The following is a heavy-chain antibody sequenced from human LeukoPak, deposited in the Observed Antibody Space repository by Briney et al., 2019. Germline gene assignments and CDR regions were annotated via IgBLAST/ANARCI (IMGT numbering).Heavy chain of an antibody. CDR3: ARELFGSESCPDY. J-gene: IGHJ4*02. D-gene: IGHD3-10*01. CDR2: VWHDGSNK. CDR1: GFTFSSYA. V-gene: IGHV3-33*01. Sequence: PGGPLRLSCTAPGFTFSSYAIHWIRQAPGKGLEWVALVWHDGSNKYYADSVKGRFTISRDNSKNTVYLQMNSLRAEDTAVYYCARELFGSESCPDYWGQGTLVTVSS.